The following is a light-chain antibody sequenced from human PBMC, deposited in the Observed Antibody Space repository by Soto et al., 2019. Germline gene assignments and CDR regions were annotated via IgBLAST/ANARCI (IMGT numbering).Light chain of an antibody. CDR3: QQYGSSPYT. V-gene: IGKV3-20*01. CDR1: ESVNGKY. J-gene: IGKJ2*01. Sequence: EIVLTQSPGTLSLSPGDRATLSCRASESVNGKYLAWYQQKPGQAPRLLIYAASSRATGVPDRFSGSGSGTDFTLYTLTITRLDPEDSAVYYCQQYGSSPYTFGQGTKLEIK. CDR2: AAS.